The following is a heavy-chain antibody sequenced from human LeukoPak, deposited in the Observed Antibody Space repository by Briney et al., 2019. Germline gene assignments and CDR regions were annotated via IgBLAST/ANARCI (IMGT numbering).Heavy chain of an antibody. CDR1: GGSISFYY. D-gene: IGHD3-10*01. V-gene: IGHV4-59*08. CDR3: ARRRGDYGSGELDY. CDR2: IYYSGST. Sequence: SETLSLTCTVSGGSISFYYWNWIRQPPGKGLEWIGSIYYSGSTNYNPSLKSRVTISVDTSRNHFSLKLTSVTAADTAMYYCARRRGDYGSGELDYWGQGTLVTVSS. J-gene: IGHJ4*02.